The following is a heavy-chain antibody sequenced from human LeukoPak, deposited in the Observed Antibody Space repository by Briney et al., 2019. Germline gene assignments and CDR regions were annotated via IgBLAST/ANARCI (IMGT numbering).Heavy chain of an antibody. Sequence: PSETLSLTCTVFGDSISTYYWTWIRQPPGKGLEWIGYNHYTGSTNHNPSLKSRVTMSVDTSKNQFSLKLSSVTAADTAVYYCARGRLGGDWFDSWGQGTLVTVSS. CDR3: ARGRLGGDWFDS. CDR2: NHYTGST. J-gene: IGHJ5*01. V-gene: IGHV4-59*01. CDR1: GDSISTYY. D-gene: IGHD3-16*01.